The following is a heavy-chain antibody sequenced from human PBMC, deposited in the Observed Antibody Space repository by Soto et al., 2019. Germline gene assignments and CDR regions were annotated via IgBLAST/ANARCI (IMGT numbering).Heavy chain of an antibody. D-gene: IGHD3-10*01. CDR1: GYTFTGYY. V-gene: IGHV1-2*04. J-gene: IGHJ3*02. Sequence: ASVKVSCKASGYTFTGYYIHWVRQAPGQGLEWMGWINPNSGGTNYAQKFQGWVTMTRDTSISTAYMELSRLRSDDTAVYYCARGITMVRGVLLDAFDIWGQGTMVTVSS. CDR3: ARGITMVRGVLLDAFDI. CDR2: INPNSGGT.